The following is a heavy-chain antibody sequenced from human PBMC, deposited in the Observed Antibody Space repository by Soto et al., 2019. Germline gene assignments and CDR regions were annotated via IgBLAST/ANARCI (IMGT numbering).Heavy chain of an antibody. D-gene: IGHD2-8*01. Sequence: SVKVSCKASGGTFSSYTISWVRQAPGQGLEWMGRIIPILGIANYAQKFQGRVTITADKSTSTAYMELSSLRSEDTAVYYCARPYCTNGVCYEARDAFDIWGQGTMVTVSS. CDR2: IIPILGIA. CDR3: ARPYCTNGVCYEARDAFDI. J-gene: IGHJ3*02. V-gene: IGHV1-69*02. CDR1: GGTFSSYT.